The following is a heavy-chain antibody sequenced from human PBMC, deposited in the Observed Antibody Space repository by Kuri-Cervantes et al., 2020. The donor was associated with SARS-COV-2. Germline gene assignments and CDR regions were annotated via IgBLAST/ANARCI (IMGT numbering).Heavy chain of an antibody. Sequence: SETLSLTCTVSGGSISSGGYYWSWIRQPPGKGLEWIGYIYHSGSTYYNPSLKSRATISVDRSKNQFSLKLSSVTAADTAVYYCARVGYSSGRHDYWGQGTLVTVSS. J-gene: IGHJ4*02. D-gene: IGHD5-18*01. CDR2: IYHSGST. CDR1: GGSISSGGYY. CDR3: ARVGYSSGRHDY. V-gene: IGHV4-30-2*01.